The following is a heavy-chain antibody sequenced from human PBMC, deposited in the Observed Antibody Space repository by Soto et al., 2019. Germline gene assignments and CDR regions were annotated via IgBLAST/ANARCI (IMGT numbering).Heavy chain of an antibody. Sequence: EVQLVESGGGLIQPGGSLRRSCAASGFTVSSNYMSWVRQAPGKGLEWVSVIYSGGSTYYADSVKGRFTISRDKSKNTLYRQMNSLSAEDTAVYYCARGLNLGSSWPAYWGQGTLVTVSS. CDR1: GFTVSSNY. J-gene: IGHJ4*02. D-gene: IGHD6-13*01. CDR2: IYSGGST. CDR3: ARGLNLGSSWPAY. V-gene: IGHV3-53*01.